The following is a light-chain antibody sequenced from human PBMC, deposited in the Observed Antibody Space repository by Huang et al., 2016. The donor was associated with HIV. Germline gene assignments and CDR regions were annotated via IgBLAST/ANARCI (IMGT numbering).Light chain of an antibody. CDR3: QQYFDVPWT. CDR2: WAS. CDR1: QSLLFSSNNKNY. Sequence: IVMTQSPDSLAVSLGETATINCKSSQSLLFSSNNKNYLAWYQQKPGQPPNLLMSWASTRGSGVPSRFRGGGSGTDFTLTISSLQGEDVAVYFCQQYFDVPWTFGRGTKVEIK. V-gene: IGKV4-1*01. J-gene: IGKJ1*01.